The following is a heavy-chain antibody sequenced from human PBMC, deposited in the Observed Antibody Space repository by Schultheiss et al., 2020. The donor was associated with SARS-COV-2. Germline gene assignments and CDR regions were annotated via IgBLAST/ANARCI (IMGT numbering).Heavy chain of an antibody. CDR3: ARGFTVTNRPFDY. D-gene: IGHD4-17*01. Sequence: GGSLRLSCAGSAFTFSSYAMHWVRQSPGKGLEWVSTMSGSGDNTYYADSVKGRFTISRDNSKNTLFLQMNSLRAEDTAVYYCARGFTVTNRPFDYWGQGTLVTVSS. V-gene: IGHV3-23*01. J-gene: IGHJ4*02. CDR1: AFTFSSYA. CDR2: MSGSGDNT.